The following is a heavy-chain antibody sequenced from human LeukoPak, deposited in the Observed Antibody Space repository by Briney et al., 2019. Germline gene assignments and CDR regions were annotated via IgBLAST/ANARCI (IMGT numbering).Heavy chain of an antibody. CDR1: GYSITSYW. Sequence: GESLKISCKGSGYSITSYWIGWVRQMPGKGLEWMGIIYPGDSDTSYSPSFQGQVTISADTSISTAYLQWSTLKASDTAMYYGAILIQAAENWFDPWGQGTLVTVSS. V-gene: IGHV5-51*01. J-gene: IGHJ5*02. CDR2: IYPGDSDT. D-gene: IGHD6-13*01. CDR3: AILIQAAENWFDP.